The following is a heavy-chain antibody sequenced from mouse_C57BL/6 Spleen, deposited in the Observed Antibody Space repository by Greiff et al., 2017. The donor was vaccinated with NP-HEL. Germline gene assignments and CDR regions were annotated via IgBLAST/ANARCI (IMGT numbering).Heavy chain of an antibody. CDR1: GYAFSSYW. V-gene: IGHV1-80*01. CDR2: IYPGDGDT. Sequence: LVESGAELVKPGASVKISCKASGYAFSSYWMNWVKQRPGKGLEWIGQIYPGDGDTNYNGKFKGKATLTADKSSSTAYMQLSSLTSEDSAVYFCARKSSDSSGYGCAYWGQGTLVTVSA. J-gene: IGHJ3*01. CDR3: ARKSSDSSGYGCAY. D-gene: IGHD3-2*02.